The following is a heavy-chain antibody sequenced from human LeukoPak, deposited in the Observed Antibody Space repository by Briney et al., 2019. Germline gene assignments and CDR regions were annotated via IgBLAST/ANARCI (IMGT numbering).Heavy chain of an antibody. CDR1: GFTFSSYA. V-gene: IGHV3-23*01. J-gene: IGHJ4*02. CDR3: AKGSIADYDFWSGYYTHYFDY. Sequence: GGSLRLSCAASGFTFSSYAMSWVRQAPGKGLEWVSAISGSGGSTYYADSVKGRFSISRDNSKNTLYLQMNSLRAEDTAVYYCAKGSIADYDFWSGYYTHYFDYWGQGTLVTVSS. D-gene: IGHD3-3*01. CDR2: ISGSGGST.